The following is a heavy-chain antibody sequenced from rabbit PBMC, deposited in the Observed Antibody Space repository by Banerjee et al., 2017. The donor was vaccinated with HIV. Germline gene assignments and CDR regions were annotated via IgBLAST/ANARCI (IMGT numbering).Heavy chain of an antibody. Sequence: QEQLEESGGDLVKPEGSLTLTCTASGFSLSNKYVMCWVRQAPGKGLEWIACINTSSGNTVYASWAKGRFTISKTSSTTVSLQMTSLTAADTSTYFCARRADDAGGGNFNFWGQGTLFTVS. V-gene: IGHV1S45*01. CDR1: GFSLSNKYV. CDR2: INTSSGNT. J-gene: IGHJ4*01. D-gene: IGHD4-2*01. CDR3: ARRADDAGGGNFNF.